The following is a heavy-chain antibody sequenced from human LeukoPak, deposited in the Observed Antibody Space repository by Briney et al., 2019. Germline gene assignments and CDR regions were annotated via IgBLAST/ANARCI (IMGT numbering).Heavy chain of an antibody. CDR3: ARVVAAYYYYYYGMDR. V-gene: IGHV4-59*12. J-gene: IGHJ6*02. CDR1: GASITNYY. CDR2: IYYSGTT. Sequence: SETLSLTCSVSGASITNYYWSWIRQPPGKGPEWIGYIYYSGTTNYNPSLKSRVTISIDTSKNQFSLKLSSVTAADTAVYYCARVVAAYYYYYYGMDRWGQGTTVTVSS. D-gene: IGHD2-15*01.